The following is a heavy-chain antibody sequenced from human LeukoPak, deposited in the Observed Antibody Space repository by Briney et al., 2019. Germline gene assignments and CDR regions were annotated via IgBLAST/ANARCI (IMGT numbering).Heavy chain of an antibody. D-gene: IGHD3-3*01. J-gene: IGHJ4*02. Sequence: GGSLRLSCAPSGFTFRNYWMSWVRQAPGEGLEWLANIKQERSEKYYDDNVKGRFTISRDNSKNSLYLQMNSLRAEDTAVYYCARLREIPVFGVVTKSTSYFDYWGQGTLVTVSS. CDR1: GFTFRNYW. CDR2: IKQERSEK. CDR3: ARLREIPVFGVVTKSTSYFDY. V-gene: IGHV3-7*01.